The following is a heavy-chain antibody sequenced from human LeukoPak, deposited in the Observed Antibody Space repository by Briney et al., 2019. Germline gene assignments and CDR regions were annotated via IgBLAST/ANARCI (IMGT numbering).Heavy chain of an antibody. J-gene: IGHJ4*02. V-gene: IGHV3-33*08. D-gene: IGHD3-22*01. CDR2: IWYDGSNK. CDR1: GFTFSSYA. Sequence: GGSLRLSCAASGFTFSSYAMSWVRQAPGKGLEWVAVIWYDGSNKYYADSVKGRFTISRDNSKNTLYLQMNSLRAEDTAVYYCARAGMDYDSSGYYYWGQGTLVTVSS. CDR3: ARAGMDYDSSGYYY.